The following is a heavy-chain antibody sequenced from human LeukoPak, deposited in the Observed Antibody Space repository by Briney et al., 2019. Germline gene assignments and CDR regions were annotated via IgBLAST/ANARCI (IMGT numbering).Heavy chain of an antibody. CDR2: ISNSGTTT. V-gene: IGHV3-11*01. D-gene: IGHD1-26*01. Sequence: PGGSLRLSCAASGFTFGDYYMSWIRQAPGKGLEWVSYISNSGTTTYYADSVKGRFTISRDNAKNSLYLQMNSLRAEDTAVYYCARALLGVAGFFDCWGQGILVTVSS. J-gene: IGHJ4*02. CDR1: GFTFGDYY. CDR3: ARALLGVAGFFDC.